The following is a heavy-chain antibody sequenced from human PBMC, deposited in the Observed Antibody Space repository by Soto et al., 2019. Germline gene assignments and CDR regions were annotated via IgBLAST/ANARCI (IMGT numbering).Heavy chain of an antibody. CDR2: ISANGRNA. J-gene: IGHJ4*02. D-gene: IGHD3-22*01. CDR1: GFTFSNYA. V-gene: IGHV3-23*01. Sequence: EVHLLESGGDVVQPGRSLRLSCAASGFTFSNYAMNWIRQAPGKGLEWLSSISANGRNAYYADAVKGRFTISRNRSKKTLYQQLDSVRAEDKAIYFCAKELSSLGWLALGAPFDSWGQGTLVTVSS. CDR3: AKELSSLGWLALGAPFDS.